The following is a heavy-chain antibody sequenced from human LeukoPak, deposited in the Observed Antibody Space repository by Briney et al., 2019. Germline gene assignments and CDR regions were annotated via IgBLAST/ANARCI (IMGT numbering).Heavy chain of an antibody. J-gene: IGHJ6*03. V-gene: IGHV3-21*04. CDR2: MSSSSNFI. Sequence: GGSLRLSCAASGFTFSSYSMNWVRQAPGKGLEWVSFMSSSSNFIYYADSVKGRFTISRDNAKNSLYLQMSSLRAEDTALYYCARVPTVTTTRHYYYYYYMDVWGKGTTVTVSS. CDR3: ARVPTVTTTRHYYYYYYMDV. CDR1: GFTFSSYS. D-gene: IGHD4-11*01.